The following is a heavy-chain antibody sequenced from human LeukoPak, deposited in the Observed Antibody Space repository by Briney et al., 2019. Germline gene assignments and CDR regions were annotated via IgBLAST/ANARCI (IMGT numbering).Heavy chain of an antibody. V-gene: IGHV3-48*01. CDR3: ARFPGYDYYYGMDV. CDR2: ISSSSSTI. CDR1: GFTLSSYS. D-gene: IGHD2-15*01. Sequence: GGSLRLSCAASGFTLSSYSMNWVRQAPGKGLEWVSYISSSSSTIYYADSVKGRFTISRDNAKNSLYLQMNSLRAEDTAVYYCARFPGYDYYYGMDVWGQGTTVTVSS. J-gene: IGHJ6*02.